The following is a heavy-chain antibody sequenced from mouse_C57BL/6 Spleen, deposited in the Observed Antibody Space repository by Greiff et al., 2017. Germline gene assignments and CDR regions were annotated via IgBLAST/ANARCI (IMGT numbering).Heavy chain of an antibody. V-gene: IGHV1-82*01. CDR2: IYPGDGDT. Sequence: QVQLQQSGPELVKPGASVKISCKASGYAFSSSWMNWVKQRPGKGLEWIGRIYPGDGDTNYNGKFKGKATLTADKSSSTAYMQLSSLTSEDSAVYFCSRSDYSNYVGYFDVWGTGTTVTVSS. D-gene: IGHD2-5*01. CDR1: GYAFSSSW. J-gene: IGHJ1*03. CDR3: SRSDYSNYVGYFDV.